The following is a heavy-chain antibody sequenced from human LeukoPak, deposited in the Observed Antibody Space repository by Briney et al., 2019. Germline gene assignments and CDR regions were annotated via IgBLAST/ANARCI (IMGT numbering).Heavy chain of an antibody. CDR3: ASNTGTVFDY. Sequence: PSETLSLTCTVSGGSISSGSYHWSRIRQPAGKGLEWIGHIYTSGSTNYNLSLKSRVTISVDTSKNQFSLNLSSVTAADTAVYYCASNTGTVFDYWGQGALVTVSS. CDR2: IYTSGST. J-gene: IGHJ4*02. CDR1: GGSISSGSYH. V-gene: IGHV4-61*09. D-gene: IGHD7-27*01.